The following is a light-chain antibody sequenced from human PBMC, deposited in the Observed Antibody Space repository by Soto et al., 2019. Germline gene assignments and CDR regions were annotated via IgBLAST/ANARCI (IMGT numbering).Light chain of an antibody. CDR3: CSYAGSYV. CDR2: DVS. V-gene: IGLV2-11*01. Sequence: QSVLAQPRSVSGSPGQSVTISCTGTSSYVGGYNYVSWYQQHLGKAPKLIIYDVSQRPSGVPERFSGSTSGNAASLTISGLLTEDEADYFCCSYAGSYVFGTGTKVTVL. CDR1: SSYVGGYNY. J-gene: IGLJ1*01.